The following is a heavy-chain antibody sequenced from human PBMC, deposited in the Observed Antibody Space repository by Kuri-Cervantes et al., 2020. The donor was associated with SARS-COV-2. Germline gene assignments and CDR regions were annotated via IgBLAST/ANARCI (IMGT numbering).Heavy chain of an antibody. Sequence: GESLKISCAASGFSFDRYWMSWVRQAAGKGPEWVANIKQDGSEKYYVDSVRGRFTISRDNARDSLYLQINSLRAEDTAVYYCARGSVLPWFGDLYYFDYWGQGALVTVSS. CDR1: GFSFDRYW. D-gene: IGHD3-10*01. CDR3: ARGSVLPWFGDLYYFDY. V-gene: IGHV3-7*01. CDR2: IKQDGSEK. J-gene: IGHJ4*02.